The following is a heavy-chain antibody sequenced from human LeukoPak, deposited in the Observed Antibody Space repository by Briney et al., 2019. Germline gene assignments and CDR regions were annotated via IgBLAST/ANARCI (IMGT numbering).Heavy chain of an antibody. V-gene: IGHV4-59*01. J-gene: IGHJ4*02. D-gene: IGHD5-18*01. CDR3: ARGDRKLWSQTYYFAY. CDR2: IYYSGST. CDR1: GGSISSYY. Sequence: SETLSLTCTVSGGSISSYYWSWIRQPPGKGLEWIGYIYYSGSTNYNPSLKSRVTISVDTSKNQFSLKLSSVTAADTAVYYCARGDRKLWSQTYYFAYWGQGTLVTVSS.